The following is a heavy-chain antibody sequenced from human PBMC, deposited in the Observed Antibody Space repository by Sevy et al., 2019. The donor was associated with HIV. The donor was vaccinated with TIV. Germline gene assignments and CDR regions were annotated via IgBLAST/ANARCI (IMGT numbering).Heavy chain of an antibody. CDR3: AREDYYDSSGPPDY. J-gene: IGHJ4*02. Sequence: ASVKVSCKASGYTFTSYGISWVRQAPGQGLEWMGWISAYNGNTNYTQKLQGRDTMTTDTSTSTAYMELRSLRSDDTAVYYCAREDYYDSSGPPDYWGQGTLVTVSS. D-gene: IGHD3-22*01. V-gene: IGHV1-18*01. CDR2: ISAYNGNT. CDR1: GYTFTSYG.